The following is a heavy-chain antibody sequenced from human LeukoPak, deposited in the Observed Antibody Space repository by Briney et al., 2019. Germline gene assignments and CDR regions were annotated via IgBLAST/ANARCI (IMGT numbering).Heavy chain of an antibody. CDR3: ARVPSTYYYDSSAPY. V-gene: IGHV1-69*04. D-gene: IGHD3-22*01. CDR1: GYTFTSYG. CDR2: IIPILGIA. Sequence: ASVKVSCKASGYTFTSYGISWVRQAPGQGLEWMGRIIPILGIANYAQKFQGRVTITADKSTSTAYMELSSLGSEDTAVYYCARVPSTYYYDSSAPYWGQGTLVTVSS. J-gene: IGHJ4*02.